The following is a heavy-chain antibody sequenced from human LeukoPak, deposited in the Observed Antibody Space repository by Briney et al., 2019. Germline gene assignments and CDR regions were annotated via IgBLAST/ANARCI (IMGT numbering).Heavy chain of an antibody. CDR3: ARDQGYTRTNTGGYPVFDL. D-gene: IGHD2-8*02. V-gene: IGHV3-13*01. Sequence: PGGSLRLSCAASGFTFSSYDMHWVRQATGKGLEWVSAIGTAGDTYYPGSVKGRFTISRENAKNSLYLQMNSLRAGDTAVYYCARDQGYTRTNTGGYPVFDLWGQGTLVTASS. J-gene: IGHJ4*02. CDR2: IGTAGDT. CDR1: GFTFSSYD.